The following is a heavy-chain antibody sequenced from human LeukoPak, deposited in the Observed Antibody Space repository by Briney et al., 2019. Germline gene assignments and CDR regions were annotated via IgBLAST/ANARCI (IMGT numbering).Heavy chain of an antibody. D-gene: IGHD3-22*01. J-gene: IGHJ3*01. CDR1: GGSISTRTYY. Sequence: SETLSLTCTVSGGSISTRTYYWGWIRQAPGKGLEWIGSIYSSGTSYYKSSLKSRVTISIDTSTNQFSLKLTSVTAADTALYYCARELRYDNSDSGAFWGQGTVVTVSS. CDR2: IYSSGTS. V-gene: IGHV4-39*07. CDR3: ARELRYDNSDSGAF.